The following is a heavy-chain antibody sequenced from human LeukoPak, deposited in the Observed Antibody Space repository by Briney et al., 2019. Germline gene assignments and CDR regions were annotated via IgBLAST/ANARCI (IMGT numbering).Heavy chain of an antibody. CDR2: ISDSGGST. CDR3: AKRVGPGRAFDI. D-gene: IGHD3-10*01. Sequence: PGGPLRSSCPASGYTFRCYAMTWVRQAKGKGLEWVSAISDSGGSTYYADSVKGRFTISRDNSKNTLYLQVNSLRAEDTAVYYCAKRVGPGRAFDIWGQGTMVTVSS. V-gene: IGHV3-23*01. J-gene: IGHJ3*02. CDR1: GYTFRCYA.